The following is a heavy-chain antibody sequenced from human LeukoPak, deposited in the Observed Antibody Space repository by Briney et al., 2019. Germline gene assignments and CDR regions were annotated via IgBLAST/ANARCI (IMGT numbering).Heavy chain of an antibody. CDR1: GYSISGGYY. D-gene: IGHD2-21*02. V-gene: IGHV4-38-2*01. J-gene: IGHJ4*02. CDR3: ARGPPIVVVTAQLDY. CDR2: FYHSGSI. Sequence: SETLSLTCAVSGYSISGGYYWGWIRQPPGKGLGWIGSFYHSGSIYYNPSLKSRVTISVDTSKNQFSLKLSSVTAADTAVYYCARGPPIVVVTAQLDYWGQGTLVTVSS.